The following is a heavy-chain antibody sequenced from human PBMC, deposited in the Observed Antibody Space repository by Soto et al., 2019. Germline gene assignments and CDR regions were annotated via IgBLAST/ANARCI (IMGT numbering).Heavy chain of an antibody. CDR3: AKARSEMSIAVAGTRRYYYYYMDV. V-gene: IGHV3-23*01. D-gene: IGHD6-19*01. Sequence: GGSLRLSCAASGFTFSSYAMSWVRQAPGKGLEWVSAISGSGGSTYYADSVKGRFTISRDNSKNTLYLQMNSLRAEDTAVYYCAKARSEMSIAVAGTRRYYYYYMDVWGKGTTVTVSS. CDR1: GFTFSSYA. CDR2: ISGSGGST. J-gene: IGHJ6*03.